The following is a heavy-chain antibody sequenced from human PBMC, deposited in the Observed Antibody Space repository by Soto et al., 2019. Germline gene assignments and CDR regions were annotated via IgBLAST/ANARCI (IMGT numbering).Heavy chain of an antibody. V-gene: IGHV3-23*01. CDR1: GFTLSMSA. CDR2: ISDSGDRT. CDR3: AKDRGIIVKAGDVFDV. D-gene: IGHD3-16*02. Sequence: EVQLMESGGGLVQPEGSLRLSCASSGFTLSMSAVNWVRQAPGKGLEWVSYISDSGDRTYYADSVKGRFTISRDRSKNTVSLQMDSLRAEDTAVYYCAKDRGIIVKAGDVFDVWGQGTKVTVSS. J-gene: IGHJ3*01.